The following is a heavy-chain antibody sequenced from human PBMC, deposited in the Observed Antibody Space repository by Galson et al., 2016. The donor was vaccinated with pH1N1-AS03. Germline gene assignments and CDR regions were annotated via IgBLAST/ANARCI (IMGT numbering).Heavy chain of an antibody. D-gene: IGHD6-6*01. CDR2: IVPVFGTT. CDR1: GGTFGNYA. CDR3: TRDGAAHDYYYYGMDV. Sequence: SVKVSCKASGGTFGNYAVSWVRLAPGQGLEWLGAIVPVFGTTNYAQTFQGRLTITADASTSTANMELSGLRLDDTAFYYCTRDGAAHDYYYYGMDVWGQGTTVTVSS. J-gene: IGHJ6*02. V-gene: IGHV1-69*13.